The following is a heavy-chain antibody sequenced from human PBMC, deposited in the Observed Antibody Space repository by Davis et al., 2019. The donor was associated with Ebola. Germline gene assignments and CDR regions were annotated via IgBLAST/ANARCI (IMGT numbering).Heavy chain of an antibody. V-gene: IGHV1-18*04. Sequence: ASVKVSCKASGYTFTSYGISWVRQAPGQGLEWMGWISAYNGNTNYAQKLQGRVTMTTDTSTSTAYMELRSLRSDDTAVYYCAIQSTLDFYWYFDLWGRGTLVTVSS. CDR1: GYTFTSYG. D-gene: IGHD3-9*01. J-gene: IGHJ2*01. CDR2: ISAYNGNT. CDR3: AIQSTLDFYWYFDL.